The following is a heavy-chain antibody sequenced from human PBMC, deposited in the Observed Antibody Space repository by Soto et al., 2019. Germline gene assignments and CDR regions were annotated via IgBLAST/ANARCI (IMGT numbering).Heavy chain of an antibody. V-gene: IGHV3-23*01. CDR3: AKIEESSGYFYRYYFDY. D-gene: IGHD3-22*01. CDR1: GFSFSHYA. CDR2: ISGSGDST. Sequence: GSLRLSCAASGFSFSHYAMTWVRQAPGTGLEWVSVISGSGDSTYYGDSVKGRSTISRDNSKNTLYLQMNSLRAEDTAVYFCAKIEESSGYFYRYYFDYWGQGTLVTVAS. J-gene: IGHJ4*02.